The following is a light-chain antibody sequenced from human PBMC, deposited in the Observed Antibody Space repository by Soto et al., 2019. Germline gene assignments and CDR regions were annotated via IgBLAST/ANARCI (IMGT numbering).Light chain of an antibody. CDR2: DAS. CDR3: QQYNSYST. V-gene: IGKV1-5*01. J-gene: IGKJ1*01. Sequence: DIQMTQSPSTLSASVGDRVTITCRASQSISSWVAWYQQKPGEAPKLLIFDASSLGSGVPSRFSGSGSGTEFTLTISGLQPDDFATYYCQQYNSYSTFAQGTKVDIK. CDR1: QSISSW.